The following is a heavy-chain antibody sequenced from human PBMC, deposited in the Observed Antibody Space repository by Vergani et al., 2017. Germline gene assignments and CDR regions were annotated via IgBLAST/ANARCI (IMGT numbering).Heavy chain of an antibody. Sequence: QVQLQESGPGLVKPSQTLSLTCTVSGGSISSGSYYWSWIRQPAGTGLEWIGRICTSGSTNYNPSLKSRVTISVDTSKNQFSLKLSSVTAADTAVYYCARGNGDAFDIWGQGTMVTVSS. CDR3: ARGNGDAFDI. D-gene: IGHD2-8*01. CDR1: GGSISSGSYY. CDR2: ICTSGST. J-gene: IGHJ3*02. V-gene: IGHV4-61*02.